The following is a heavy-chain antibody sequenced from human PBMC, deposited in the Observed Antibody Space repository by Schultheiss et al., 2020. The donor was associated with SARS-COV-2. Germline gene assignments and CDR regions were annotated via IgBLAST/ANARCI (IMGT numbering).Heavy chain of an antibody. D-gene: IGHD3-10*01. Sequence: GGSLRLSCAASGFAFSDYYMSWIRQAPGKGLEWVSYISSSGSTIYYADSVKGRFTISRDNAKNSLYLQMNSLRAEDTAVYYCAKVAMLLWFGESWSYFDYWGQGTLVTVSS. V-gene: IGHV3-11*01. CDR2: ISSSGSTI. CDR1: GFAFSDYY. J-gene: IGHJ4*02. CDR3: AKVAMLLWFGESWSYFDY.